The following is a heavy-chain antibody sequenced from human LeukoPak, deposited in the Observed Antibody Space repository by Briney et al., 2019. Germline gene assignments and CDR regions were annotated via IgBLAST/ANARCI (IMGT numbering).Heavy chain of an antibody. CDR3: ARAGTWFGELKSPENWFDP. CDR2: IYYSGST. Sequence: SQTLSLTCTVSGRSISSGGYYWSWIRQRPGKGLEWIGYIYYSGSTYYNPSLKSRVTISVDTSKNQFSLKLSSVTAADTAVYYCARAGTWFGELKSPENWFDPWGQGTLVTVSS. V-gene: IGHV4-31*03. D-gene: IGHD3-10*01. J-gene: IGHJ5*01. CDR1: GRSISSGGYY.